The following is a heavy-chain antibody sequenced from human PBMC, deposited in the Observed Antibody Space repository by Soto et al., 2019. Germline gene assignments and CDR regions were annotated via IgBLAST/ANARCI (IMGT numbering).Heavy chain of an antibody. Sequence: EVHLVESGGDLVQPGGSLRLSCAASGFTFSSYWLHWARQAPGKGLVWLSSIDGVGTVIPHADSVKGRFTVSRDNAKNTLYLQMNSLRAEDTAVYYCVREVCTGDLCKDFDYWGQGTPVTVSS. CDR3: VREVCTGDLCKDFDY. CDR2: IDGVGTVI. J-gene: IGHJ4*02. CDR1: GFTFSSYW. D-gene: IGHD2-21*01. V-gene: IGHV3-74*01.